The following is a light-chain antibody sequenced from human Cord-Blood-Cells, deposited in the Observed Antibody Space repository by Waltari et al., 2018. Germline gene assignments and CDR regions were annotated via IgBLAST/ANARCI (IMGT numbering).Light chain of an antibody. V-gene: IGLV2-18*02. CDR1: SSEVGSYNR. Sequence: QSALTQPPSVSGSPGQSVTISCTGTSSEVGSYNRVTWYQQPPGTAPKLMIYEVSNRASGVPVRFSGSKSGNTASLTSSRLQAEDEADDYCSSYTSSSTYVFGTGTKVTVL. CDR3: SSYTSSSTYV. J-gene: IGLJ1*01. CDR2: EVS.